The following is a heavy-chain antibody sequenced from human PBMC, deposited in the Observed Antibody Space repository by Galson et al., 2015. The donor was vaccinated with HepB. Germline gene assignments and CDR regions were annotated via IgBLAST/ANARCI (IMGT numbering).Heavy chain of an antibody. Sequence: LTCTVSGGSISSGGYYWSWIRQHPGKGLEWIEYIYYSGSTYYNPSLKSRVTISVDTSKNQFSLKLSSVTAADTAVYYCARAQEDYTNPLRYYYYYMGVWGKGTTVTVSS. CDR1: GGSISSGGYY. J-gene: IGHJ6*03. V-gene: IGHV4-31*03. CDR2: IYYSGST. CDR3: ARAQEDYTNPLRYYYYYMGV. D-gene: IGHD4-11*01.